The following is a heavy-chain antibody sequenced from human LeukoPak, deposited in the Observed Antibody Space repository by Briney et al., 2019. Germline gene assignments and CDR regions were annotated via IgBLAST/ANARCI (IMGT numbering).Heavy chain of an antibody. Sequence: GGSLRLSCAASGFTFSNAWMSWVRQAPGKGLEWVANIKEDESEKYYVDSVKGRFTISRDNAKNSLYLQMNSLRAEDTAVYYCAKDSTVDNFDYWGQGTLVTVSS. CDR2: IKEDESEK. CDR1: GFTFSNAW. V-gene: IGHV3-7*01. D-gene: IGHD4-23*01. CDR3: AKDSTVDNFDY. J-gene: IGHJ4*02.